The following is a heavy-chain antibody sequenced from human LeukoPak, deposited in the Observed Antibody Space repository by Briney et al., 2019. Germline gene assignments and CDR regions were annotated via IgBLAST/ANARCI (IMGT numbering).Heavy chain of an antibody. CDR1: GFTFSSYG. Sequence: GRSLRLSCAASGFTFSSYGMHWVRQAPGKGLEWVAVISYDGSNKYYADSVKGRFTISRDNSKNTLYPQMNSLRAEDTAVYYCAKDWGINGSYYYFDYWGQGTLVTVSS. V-gene: IGHV3-30*18. CDR2: ISYDGSNK. CDR3: AKDWGINGSYYYFDY. D-gene: IGHD1-26*01. J-gene: IGHJ4*02.